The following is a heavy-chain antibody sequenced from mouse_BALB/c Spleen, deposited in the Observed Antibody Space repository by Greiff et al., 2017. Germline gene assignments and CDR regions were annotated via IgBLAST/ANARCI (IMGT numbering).Heavy chain of an antibody. CDR2: ISSGGSYT. Sequence: EVQVVESGGDLVKPGGSLKLSCAASGFTFSSYGMSWVRQTPDKRLEWVATISSGGSYTYYPDSVKGRFTISRDNAKNTLYLQMSSLKSEDTAMYYCAVRQYAMDYWGQGTSVTVSS. CDR3: AVRQYAMDY. J-gene: IGHJ4*01. CDR1: GFTFSSYG. D-gene: IGHD2-14*01. V-gene: IGHV5-6*01.